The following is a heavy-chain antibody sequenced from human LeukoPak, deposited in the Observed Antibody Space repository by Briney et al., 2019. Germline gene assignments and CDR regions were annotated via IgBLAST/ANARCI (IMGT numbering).Heavy chain of an antibody. D-gene: IGHD3-10*01. J-gene: IGHJ3*02. CDR2: ISSSASTI. CDR3: ARESRAITMVRGVIPNDAFDI. Sequence: GGSLRLSCAASGFTFSSYEMNWVRQSPGKGLEWVSYISSSASTIYYADSVKGRFTISRDNAKNSLYLQMNSLRAEDTAVYYCARESRAITMVRGVIPNDAFDIWGQGTMVTVSS. V-gene: IGHV3-48*03. CDR1: GFTFSSYE.